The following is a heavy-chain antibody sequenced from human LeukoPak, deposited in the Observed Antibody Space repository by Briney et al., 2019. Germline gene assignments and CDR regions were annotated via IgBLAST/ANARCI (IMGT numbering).Heavy chain of an antibody. CDR3: ARGVREYSSSWDYYYYYYMDV. J-gene: IGHJ6*03. CDR2: IYYSGST. CDR1: GGSISSYY. V-gene: IGHV4-59*01. D-gene: IGHD6-13*01. Sequence: SETLSLTCTVSGGSISSYYWSWIRQPPGKGLEWIGYIYYSGSTNYNPSLKSRVTISVDTSKNQFSLKLSSVTAADTAVYYCARGVREYSSSWDYYYYYYMDVWGKGTTVTVSS.